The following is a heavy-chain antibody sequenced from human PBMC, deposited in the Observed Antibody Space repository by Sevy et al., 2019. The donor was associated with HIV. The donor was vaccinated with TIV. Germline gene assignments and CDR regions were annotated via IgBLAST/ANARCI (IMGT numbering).Heavy chain of an antibody. D-gene: IGHD4-17*01. CDR2: INSDGSST. V-gene: IGHV3-74*01. J-gene: IGHJ3*02. CDR3: ISGITVTTYGAFDI. Sequence: GGSLRLSCAASGFTFSNYWMHWVRQAPGKGLVWVSRINSDGSSTTYADSVKGRFTNSRDNAKNTLYLQMNSLRAEDTDVYYCISGITVTTYGAFDIWGQGTMVTVSS. CDR1: GFTFSNYW.